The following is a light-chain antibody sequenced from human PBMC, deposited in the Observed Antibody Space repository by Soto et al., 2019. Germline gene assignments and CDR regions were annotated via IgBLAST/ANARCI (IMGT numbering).Light chain of an antibody. CDR1: SSDLGSYDL. CDR2: EVT. CDR3: CSYVGNDFFYV. Sequence: LTQPASLSGSPGQSITISCTGASSDLGSYDLVSWYQQHPGKAPKTIIYEVTKRPSGVSKRFSGSKPGNTASLTISGLQHEDEADYYCCSYVGNDFFYVFGTGTKVTVL. J-gene: IGLJ1*01. V-gene: IGLV2-23*02.